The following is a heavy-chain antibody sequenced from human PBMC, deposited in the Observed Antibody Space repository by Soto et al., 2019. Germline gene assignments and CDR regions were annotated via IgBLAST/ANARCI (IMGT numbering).Heavy chain of an antibody. J-gene: IGHJ4*02. CDR2: ISSDGSLT. Sequence: AGSLRLSCEASGFTFSDYYMTWIRQAPGKGLEWVSYISSDGSLTYYADSVKGRFTVSRDNAKNSLSLQMNSLRGDDTAVYYCARDYFLACFDWGRGTLVTV. CDR1: GFTFSDYY. CDR3: ARDYFLACFD. D-gene: IGHD2-21*01. V-gene: IGHV3-11*01.